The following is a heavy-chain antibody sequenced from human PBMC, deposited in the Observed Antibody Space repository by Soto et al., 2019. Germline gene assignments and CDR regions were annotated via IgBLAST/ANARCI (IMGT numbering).Heavy chain of an antibody. CDR1: GYAFRGYK. CDR2: ITPDSGGT. V-gene: IGHV1-2*02. Sequence: QVQLVQSGAEVKKPGASVKVSCKASGYAFRGYKMNWLRQAPGQGLEWVGWITPDSGGTNYAQKFQGRVTMTRDTAISTIYMELSSLTSDDTAVYYCARGCSGGTCFLLSFWGQGTLVTVSS. D-gene: IGHD2-15*01. J-gene: IGHJ4*02. CDR3: ARGCSGGTCFLLSF.